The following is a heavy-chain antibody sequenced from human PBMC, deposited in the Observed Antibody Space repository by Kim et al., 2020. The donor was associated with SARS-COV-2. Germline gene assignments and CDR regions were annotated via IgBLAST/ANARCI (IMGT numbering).Heavy chain of an antibody. J-gene: IGHJ5*02. CDR3: ARRGGIAARDRTGNWFDP. D-gene: IGHD6-6*01. V-gene: IGHV4-59*08. CDR1: GGSISSYY. Sequence: SETLSLTCTVSGGSISSYYWSWIRQLPGKGLEWIGYIYYSGSTNYHPSLKSRVTIPVDTSKNQSSLKLSSVTGADTAVYYCARRGGIAARDRTGNWFDPWGQGTLVTVSS. CDR2: IYYSGST.